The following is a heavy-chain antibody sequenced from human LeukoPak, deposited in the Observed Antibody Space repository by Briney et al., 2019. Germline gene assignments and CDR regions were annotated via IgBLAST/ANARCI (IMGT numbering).Heavy chain of an antibody. D-gene: IGHD4/OR15-4a*01. V-gene: IGHV4-34*01. CDR3: ARSANLFDY. CDR1: GGSFSGYY. J-gene: IGHJ4*02. CDR2: INHSGST. Sequence: SETLSLTCAVYGGSFSGYYWSWIRQPPGKGLEWIGEINHSGSTNYNPSLKSRVTISVDTSKNHFSLKLRSLTAADTAVYYCARSANLFDYWGQGTLVAVSS.